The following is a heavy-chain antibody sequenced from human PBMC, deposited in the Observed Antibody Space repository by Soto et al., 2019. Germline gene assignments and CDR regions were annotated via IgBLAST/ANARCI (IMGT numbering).Heavy chain of an antibody. V-gene: IGHV1-46*03. Sequence: ASVKVSCKASGYTFTSYYMHWVRQAPGQGLEWMGIINPSGGSTSYAQKFQGRVTMTRDTSTSTVYMELSSLRSEDTAVYYCARDLVDTIIYYGMDVWGQGTTVT. D-gene: IGHD5-12*01. CDR1: GYTFTSYY. CDR3: ARDLVDTIIYYGMDV. CDR2: INPSGGST. J-gene: IGHJ6*02.